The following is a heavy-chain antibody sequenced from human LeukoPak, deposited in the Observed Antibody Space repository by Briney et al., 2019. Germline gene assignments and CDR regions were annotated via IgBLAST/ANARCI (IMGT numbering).Heavy chain of an antibody. V-gene: IGHV4-34*01. CDR1: GGSFSGYY. CDR2: INHSGST. Sequence: SETLSLTCAVYGGSFSGYYWSWIRQPPGKGLEWIGEINHSGSTNYNPSLKSRVTISVDTSKNQFSLKLSSVTAADTAVYYCARGLRRDIVVVPAAMRSGRNWFDPWGQGTLVTVSS. CDR3: ARGLRRDIVVVPAAMRSGRNWFDP. D-gene: IGHD2-2*01. J-gene: IGHJ5*02.